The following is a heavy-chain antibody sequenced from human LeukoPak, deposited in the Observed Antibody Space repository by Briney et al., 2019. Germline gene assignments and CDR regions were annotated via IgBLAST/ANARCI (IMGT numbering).Heavy chain of an antibody. Sequence: GESLKISCQGSGYSFTNNWIGWVRQMPGKGLGWMAIVYPGDSNTKYSPSFQGQVTISADKSISTVYLQWSRLKASDTAMYYCVRTPTCSSGSCYPNWFDSWGQGTLVTVSS. CDR3: VRTPTCSSGSCYPNWFDS. J-gene: IGHJ5*01. D-gene: IGHD2-15*01. CDR1: GYSFTNNW. CDR2: VYPGDSNT. V-gene: IGHV5-51*01.